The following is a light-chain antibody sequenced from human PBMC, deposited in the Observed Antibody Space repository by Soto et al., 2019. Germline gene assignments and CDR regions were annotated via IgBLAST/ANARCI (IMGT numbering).Light chain of an antibody. CDR2: EVN. CDR1: SSDVGTYNL. V-gene: IGLV2-23*02. Sequence: QSVLTQPASVAGSPGQSITISCTGTSSDVGTYNLVSWYQQLPDKAPKLIIHEVNKRPSGVSTRLSGSKSGNTAYLTISGLQADDDADYHCYSYAGTSTDVFGTGTKVTVL. CDR3: YSYAGTSTDV. J-gene: IGLJ1*01.